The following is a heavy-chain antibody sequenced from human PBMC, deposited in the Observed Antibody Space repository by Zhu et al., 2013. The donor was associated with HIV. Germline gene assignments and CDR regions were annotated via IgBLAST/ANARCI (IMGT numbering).Heavy chain of an antibody. CDR2: ISSSSSTI. J-gene: IGHJ4*02. D-gene: IGHD5-12*01. CDR3: ARGYGGLIQANFDY. CDR1: GFTFSSYS. Sequence: EVQLVESGGGLVQPGGSLRLSCAASGFTFSSYSMNWVRQAPGKGLEWVSYISSSSSTIYYADSVKGRFTISRDNAKNSLYLQMNSLRAEDTAVYYCARGYGGLIQANFDYWGQGTLVTVSS. V-gene: IGHV3-48*04.